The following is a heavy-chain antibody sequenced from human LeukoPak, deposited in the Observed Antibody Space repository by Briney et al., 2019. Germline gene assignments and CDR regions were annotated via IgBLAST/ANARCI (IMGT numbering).Heavy chain of an antibody. CDR1: GLTFSSYW. D-gene: IGHD3-10*01. V-gene: IGHV3-7*04. CDR2: IKQDGSEK. Sequence: GGSLRLSCAASGLTFSSYWMSWVRQAPGKGLEWVANIKQDGSEKYYVDSVKGRFTISRDNAKNSLYLQMNSLRAEDTAVYYCARDYYGSGSYYNVPWFDPWGQGTLVTVSS. CDR3: ARDYYGSGSYYNVPWFDP. J-gene: IGHJ5*02.